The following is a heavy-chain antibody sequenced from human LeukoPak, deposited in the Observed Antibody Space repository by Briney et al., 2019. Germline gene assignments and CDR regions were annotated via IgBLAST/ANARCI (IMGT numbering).Heavy chain of an antibody. D-gene: IGHD2-2*01. CDR3: ARLGYTSSYYYFDY. CDR1: GFTFSSYW. J-gene: IGHJ4*02. V-gene: IGHV3-74*01. Sequence: GGSLRLSCAASGFTFSSYWMHWVRQAPGKGLMWVSRINSDGYSLSYADSVKGRFTISRDSAKNTLYLQMNSLRAEDTAVYYCARLGYTSSYYYFDYWGQGTLVTVSS. CDR2: INSDGYSL.